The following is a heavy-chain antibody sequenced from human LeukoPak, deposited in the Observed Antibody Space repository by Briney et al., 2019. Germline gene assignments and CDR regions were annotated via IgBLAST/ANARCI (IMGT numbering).Heavy chain of an antibody. V-gene: IGHV3-48*03. CDR3: ARDRPYGGVGDFDY. D-gene: IGHD3-16*01. CDR2: ISSSASTV. CDR1: GFTFSSYE. Sequence: GGSLRLSCAASGFTFSSYEMNWVRQAPGKGLEWVSYISSSASTVYYADSVKGRFTISRDNAKNSLYLQMNSLRAEDTAVYYCARDRPYGGVGDFDYWGQGTLVTVSS. J-gene: IGHJ4*02.